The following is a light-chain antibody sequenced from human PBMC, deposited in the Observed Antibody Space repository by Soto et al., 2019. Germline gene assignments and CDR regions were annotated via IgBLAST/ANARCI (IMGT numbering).Light chain of an antibody. CDR3: SSFVDGTSYV. CDR2: EVN. CDR1: SSDVGAFNC. V-gene: IGLV2-8*01. Sequence: QSVLTQPRSVSGSPVQSVTISCTVTSSDVGAFNCVSWYQHHPGKVPKFLIYEVNKRPSGVPDRFSGSKSGNTASLTVSGLQPEDEAEYFCSSFVDGTSYVFGTGTKVTVL. J-gene: IGLJ1*01.